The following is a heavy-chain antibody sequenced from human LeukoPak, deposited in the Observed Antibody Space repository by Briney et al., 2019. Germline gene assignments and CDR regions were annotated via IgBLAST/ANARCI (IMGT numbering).Heavy chain of an antibody. V-gene: IGHV3-23*01. Sequence: GGSLRLSCAASGFTFSSYAMSWVHQAPGKGLEWVSAISGSGGSTYYADSVKGRFTISRDNSKNMLYLQMDSLSAEDTAVYYCAKDLFDWLLFVFDYWGQGTLVTVSS. CDR1: GFTFSSYA. CDR3: AKDLFDWLLFVFDY. J-gene: IGHJ4*02. D-gene: IGHD3-9*01. CDR2: ISGSGGST.